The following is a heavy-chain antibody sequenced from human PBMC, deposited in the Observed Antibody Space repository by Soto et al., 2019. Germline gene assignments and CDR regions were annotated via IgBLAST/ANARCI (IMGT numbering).Heavy chain of an antibody. V-gene: IGHV1-46*01. D-gene: IGHD6-19*01. Sequence: QGQLVQSGAEVKKPGASVKVSCKASGYTFTSYYMHWVRQAPGQGLEWMGIINPSGGSTSYAQKFQGRVTMTRDTSNSTVYMGLSSLRSEDTAVYYCASAYSSGGYRGYFQHWGQGTLVTVSS. CDR2: INPSGGST. CDR1: GYTFTSYY. CDR3: ASAYSSGGYRGYFQH. J-gene: IGHJ1*01.